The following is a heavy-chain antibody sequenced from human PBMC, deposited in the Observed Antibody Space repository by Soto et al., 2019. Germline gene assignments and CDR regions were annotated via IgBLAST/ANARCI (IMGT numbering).Heavy chain of an antibody. D-gene: IGHD5-12*01. J-gene: IGHJ2*01. V-gene: IGHV1-69*02. CDR2: IIPILGIA. CDR3: ARGGGYNYNRDWYFDL. CDR1: GGTFSSYT. Sequence: QVQLVQSGAEVKKPGSSVKVSCKASGGTFSSYTISWVRQAPGQGLEWMGRIIPILGIANYAQKFQGRVTITADKYPSTAYMELSSLRSDDTAVYYCARGGGYNYNRDWYFDLWGRGTLVTVSS.